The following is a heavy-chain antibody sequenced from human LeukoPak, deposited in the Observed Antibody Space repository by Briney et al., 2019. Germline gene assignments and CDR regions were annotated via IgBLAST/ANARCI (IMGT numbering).Heavy chain of an antibody. J-gene: IGHJ4*01. D-gene: IGHD3-3*01. CDR3: ATVANYDFWSCSGFEY. V-gene: IGHV1-2*02. CDR1: GYTFTGYY. CDR2: INPNSGGT. Sequence: EASVKVSCKASGYTFTGYYMHWARQAPGQGLEWMGWINPNSGGTNYAQKFQGRVTMTRDTSISTAYMELSRLRSDDTAVYYCATVANYDFWSCSGFEYWGQGTLVTVSS.